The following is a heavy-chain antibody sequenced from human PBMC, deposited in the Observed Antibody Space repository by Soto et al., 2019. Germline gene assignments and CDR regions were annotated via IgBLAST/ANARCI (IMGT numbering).Heavy chain of an antibody. V-gene: IGHV1-2*04. CDR1: GYTFTGYD. CDR2: INPNSGGT. Sequence: ASVKVSCKASGYTFTGYDMHWVRQAPGQGLEWMGWINPNSGGTNYAQKFQGWVTMTRDTSISTAYMELSRLRSDDTAVYYCARARTQLSTVVTPNNYYYYGMDVWGQGTTVTVSS. D-gene: IGHD2-21*02. J-gene: IGHJ6*02. CDR3: ARARTQLSTVVTPNNYYYYGMDV.